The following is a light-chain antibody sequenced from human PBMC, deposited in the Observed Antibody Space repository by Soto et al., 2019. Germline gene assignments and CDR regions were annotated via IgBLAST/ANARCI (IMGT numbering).Light chain of an antibody. CDR1: QSVTSTY. Sequence: PGERATLSCRASQSVTSTYLAWYQQKPGQAPRLLIYGASTRATGIPARFSGSGSGTEFTLTISSLQSEDFAVYYCQQYNNWAPVREGCTFGQG. CDR3: QQYNNWAPVREGCT. V-gene: IGKV3D-15*01. J-gene: IGKJ5*01. CDR2: GAS.